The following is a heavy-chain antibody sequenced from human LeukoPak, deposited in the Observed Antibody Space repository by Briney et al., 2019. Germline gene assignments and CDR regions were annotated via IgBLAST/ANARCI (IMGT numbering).Heavy chain of an antibody. CDR2: IIPIFCTA. D-gene: IGHD3-22*01. CDR1: GDTLSSYA. V-gene: IGHV1-69*01. J-gene: IGHJ4*02. CDR3: ARGYYDSSGYPENY. Sequence: SVKVSCKASGDTLSSYAISWVRQAPGQGLEWMGGIIPIFCTANYAQKFQGRVTITADESTSTAYMEVSSLRSEDTAVYCCARGYYDSSGYPENYWGQGTLVTVSS.